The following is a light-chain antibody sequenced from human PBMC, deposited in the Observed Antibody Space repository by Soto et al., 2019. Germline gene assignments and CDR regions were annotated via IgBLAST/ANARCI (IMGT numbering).Light chain of an antibody. CDR3: QQYNSYPLT. V-gene: IGKV1D-16*01. Sequence: DLQMTQSPSSLSASVGDRVTITCRASQAIGSWLAWYQQKPGKAPTSLIYDASNLQTEVPSRFSGSVSGTDFTLTISGLQPEDSATYYCQQYNSYPLTFGGGTMVEIK. CDR2: DAS. J-gene: IGKJ4*01. CDR1: QAIGSW.